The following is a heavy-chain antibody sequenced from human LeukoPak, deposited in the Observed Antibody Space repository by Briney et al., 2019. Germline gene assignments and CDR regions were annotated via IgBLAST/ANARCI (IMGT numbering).Heavy chain of an antibody. CDR1: GFTFSSSA. V-gene: IGHV3-23*01. Sequence: GGSLRLSCAASGFTFSSSAMSWVRQAPGKGLEWVSSITGSGRGDSTNYADSVKGRFTISRDNSKNTLNLQMNSLRAEDTAVYYCAKDPTHYRVWDYYETIGLSYWGQGTLVTVSS. CDR3: AKDPTHYRVWDYYETIGLSY. D-gene: IGHD3-22*01. CDR2: ITGSGRGDST. J-gene: IGHJ4*02.